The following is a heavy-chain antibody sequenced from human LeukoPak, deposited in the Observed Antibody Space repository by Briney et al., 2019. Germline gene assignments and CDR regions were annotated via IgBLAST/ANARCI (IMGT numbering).Heavy chain of an antibody. Sequence: SETLSLTCTVSGGSISSYYWRWIGQPPGKGLEWIGYIYYSGSTNYNPSLKSRVTISVDTSKNQFSLKLGSVTAADTAVYYCARLPPDYWGQGTLVTVSS. CDR2: IYYSGST. J-gene: IGHJ4*02. V-gene: IGHV4-59*08. CDR3: ARLPPDY. CDR1: GGSISSYY.